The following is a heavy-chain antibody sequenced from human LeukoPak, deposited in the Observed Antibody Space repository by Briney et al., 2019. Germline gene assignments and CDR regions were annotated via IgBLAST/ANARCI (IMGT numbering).Heavy chain of an antibody. CDR1: GFTFSSYV. CDR2: ISGSGGST. V-gene: IGHV3-23*01. Sequence: GGSLRLSCAASGFTFSSYVMSWVRQAPGKGLEWVSAISGSGGSTYYADSVKGRFTISRDNSKNTLYLQMNSLRAEDTAVYYCAKDHRAVAGPQLFDYWGQGTLVTVSS. J-gene: IGHJ4*02. D-gene: IGHD6-19*01. CDR3: AKDHRAVAGPQLFDY.